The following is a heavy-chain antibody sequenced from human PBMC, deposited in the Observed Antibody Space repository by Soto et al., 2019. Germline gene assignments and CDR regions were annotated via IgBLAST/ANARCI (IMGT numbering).Heavy chain of an antibody. D-gene: IGHD3-9*01. V-gene: IGHV1-18*01. CDR1: GYTFTSYG. Sequence: QVQLVQSGAEVKKPGASVKVSCKGSGYTFTSYGISWVRQAPGQGLEWMGWISAYNGNTNYAQKLQGRVTMTTDTSTSTAYMELRSLRSDDTAVYYCARGSYDILTGYYYYYGMDVWGQGTTVTVSS. CDR3: ARGSYDILTGYYYYYGMDV. CDR2: ISAYNGNT. J-gene: IGHJ6*02.